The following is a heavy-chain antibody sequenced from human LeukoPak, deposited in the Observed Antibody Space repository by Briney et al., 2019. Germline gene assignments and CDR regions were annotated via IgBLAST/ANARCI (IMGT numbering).Heavy chain of an antibody. CDR2: ISAYNGNT. CDR3: ARARRPYGDYAPFDY. J-gene: IGHJ4*02. CDR1: GYTFTSYG. D-gene: IGHD4-17*01. V-gene: IGHV1-18*01. Sequence: ASVKVSCKASGYTFTSYGISWVRQAPGQGLEWVGWISAYNGNTNYAQKLQGRVTMTTDTSTSTAYMELRSLRSDDTAVYYCARARRPYGDYAPFDYWGQGTRVTVSS.